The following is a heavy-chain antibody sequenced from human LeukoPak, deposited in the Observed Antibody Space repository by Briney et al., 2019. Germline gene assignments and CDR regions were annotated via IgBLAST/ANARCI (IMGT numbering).Heavy chain of an antibody. D-gene: IGHD2-2*01. Sequence: GGSLRLSCAASGFTFSSYAMHWVRQAPGKGLEGVIVISYDGSNKYYADSVKGRFTISRDNSKNTLYLQMNSLRAEDTAVYYCARDRRDIVVVPDQTLDYWGQGTLVTVSS. CDR2: ISYDGSNK. CDR3: ARDRRDIVVVPDQTLDY. CDR1: GFTFSSYA. J-gene: IGHJ4*02. V-gene: IGHV3-30-3*01.